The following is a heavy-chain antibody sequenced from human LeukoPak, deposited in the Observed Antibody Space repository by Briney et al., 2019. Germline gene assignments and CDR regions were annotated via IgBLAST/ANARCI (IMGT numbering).Heavy chain of an antibody. CDR3: AKGSTYYDFWSGHDAFDI. J-gene: IGHJ3*02. CDR2: IYSGGST. D-gene: IGHD3-3*01. CDR1: GFTVSSNY. Sequence: GGSLRLSCAASGFTVSSNYMSWVRQAPGKGLEWVSVIYSGGSTYYADSVKGRFTISRDNSKNTLYLQMNSLRAEDTALYYCAKGSTYYDFWSGHDAFDIWGQGTMVTVSS. V-gene: IGHV3-53*01.